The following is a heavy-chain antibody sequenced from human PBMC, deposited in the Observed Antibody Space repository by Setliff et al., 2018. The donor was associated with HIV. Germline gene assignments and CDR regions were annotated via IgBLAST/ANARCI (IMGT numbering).Heavy chain of an antibody. CDR1: GGSITSGSYY. CDR3: ARVRRDDFWTGPFVY. D-gene: IGHD3-3*01. J-gene: IGHJ4*02. CDR2: IYTSGNT. V-gene: IGHV4-61*09. Sequence: SKTLSLTCTVSGGSITSGSYYWSWIRQPAGKGLECIGHIYTSGNTNYNPSLKSRVTISIDTSKNHFSLKLSSVTAADTAVYYCARVRRDDFWTGPFVYWGQGTLVTVSS.